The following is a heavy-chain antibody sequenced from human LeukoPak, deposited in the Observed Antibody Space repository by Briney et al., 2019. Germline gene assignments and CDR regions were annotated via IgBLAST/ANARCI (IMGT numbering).Heavy chain of an antibody. CDR1: GFTFGTYW. CDR2: IKQDGSEK. Sequence: PGGALRLSCAASGFTFGTYWMSWVRQAPGEGLEWVANIKQDGSEKYYVDSMKGRFTISRDNAKNSLYLQMNSLRAEDTAVYYCAAMAYGYINYWGQGTLVTVSS. V-gene: IGHV3-7*01. CDR3: AAMAYGYINY. J-gene: IGHJ4*02. D-gene: IGHD6-19*01.